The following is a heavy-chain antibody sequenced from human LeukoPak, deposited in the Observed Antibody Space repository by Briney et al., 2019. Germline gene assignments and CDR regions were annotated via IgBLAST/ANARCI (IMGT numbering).Heavy chain of an antibody. J-gene: IGHJ4*02. CDR3: ARVEWLVYYFDY. V-gene: IGHV3-23*01. CDR2: ISGSGGST. CDR1: GFTFSSYA. Sequence: GGSLRLSCAASGFTFSSYAMSWVRQAPGKGLEWVSAISGSGGSTYYADSVKGRFTISRDNSKNTLYLQMNSLRAEDTAVYYCARVEWLVYYFDYWGQGTLVTVSS. D-gene: IGHD6-19*01.